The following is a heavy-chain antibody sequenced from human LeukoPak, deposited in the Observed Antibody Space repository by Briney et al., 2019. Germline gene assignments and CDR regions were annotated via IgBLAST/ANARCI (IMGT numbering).Heavy chain of an antibody. J-gene: IGHJ5*02. D-gene: IGHD3-10*01. CDR3: ARGGTMVRGVIIRYWFDP. Sequence: ASVKVSCKASGYTFTSYDINWARQATGQGLEWMGWMNPNSGNTGYAQKFQGRVTMTRNTSISTAYMELSSLRSEDTAVYYCARGGTMVRGVIIRYWFDPWGQGTLVTVSS. V-gene: IGHV1-8*01. CDR2: MNPNSGNT. CDR1: GYTFTSYD.